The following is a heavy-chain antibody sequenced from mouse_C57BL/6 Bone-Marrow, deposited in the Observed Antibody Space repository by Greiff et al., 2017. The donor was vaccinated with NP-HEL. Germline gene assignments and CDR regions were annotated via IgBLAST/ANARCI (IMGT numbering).Heavy chain of an antibody. CDR1: GFTFSSYG. V-gene: IGHV5-6*01. CDR3: ATSTRRAY. D-gene: IGHD2-1*01. CDR2: ISSGGSYT. J-gene: IGHJ3*01. Sequence: EVQGVESGGDLVKPGGSLKLSCAASGFTFSSYGMSWVRQTPDKRLEWVATISSGGSYTYYPDSVKGRFTISRDNAKNTLYLQMSSLKCEDTAMYYCATSTRRAYWGQGTLVTVSA.